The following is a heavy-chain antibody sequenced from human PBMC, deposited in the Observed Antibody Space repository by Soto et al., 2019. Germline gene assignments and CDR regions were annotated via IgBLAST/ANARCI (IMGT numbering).Heavy chain of an antibody. CDR3: TRPGENNH. CDR2: IRSKANSYAT. J-gene: IGHJ4*02. CDR1: GFTFSGSA. D-gene: IGHD1-1*01. Sequence: EVQLVESGGGLVQPGGSLKLSCAASGFTFSGSAMHWVRQASGKGLEWVGRIRSKANSYATAYAASVKGRFTISRDDSKNTAYLQMNSLKTEDTAVYYCTRPGENNHWGQGTLVTVSS. V-gene: IGHV3-73*02.